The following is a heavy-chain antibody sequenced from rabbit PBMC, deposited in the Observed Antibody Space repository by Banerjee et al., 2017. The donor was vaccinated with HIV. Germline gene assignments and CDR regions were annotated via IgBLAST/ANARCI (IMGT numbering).Heavy chain of an antibody. CDR1: GFDFSSYYM. D-gene: IGHD4-1*01. Sequence: QEQLKETGGGLVQPGGSLTLSCKASGFDFSSYYMNWVRQAPGEGLEWIGCINSSSRNIVYATWAKGRFTISKTSWTTVTLQMTSLTAADTATYLCARDLAGVIGWNFNLWGQGTLVTVS. CDR2: INSSSRNI. J-gene: IGHJ4*01. V-gene: IGHV1S45*01. CDR3: ARDLAGVIGWNFNL.